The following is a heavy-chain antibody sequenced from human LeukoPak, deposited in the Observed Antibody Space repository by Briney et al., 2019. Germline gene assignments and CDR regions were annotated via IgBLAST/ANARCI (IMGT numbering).Heavy chain of an antibody. V-gene: IGHV3-15*01. CDR1: GFTFSNAW. Sequence: PGGSLRLSCAASGFTFSNAWMSWVRQAPGKGLEWVGRIKSKTDGGTTDYAAPVKGRFTISRDDSKNTLYLQVNSLKTEDTAVYYCTTYITMVRGVIMVADYWGQGTLVTVSS. J-gene: IGHJ4*02. D-gene: IGHD3-10*01. CDR2: IKSKTDGGTT. CDR3: TTYITMVRGVIMVADY.